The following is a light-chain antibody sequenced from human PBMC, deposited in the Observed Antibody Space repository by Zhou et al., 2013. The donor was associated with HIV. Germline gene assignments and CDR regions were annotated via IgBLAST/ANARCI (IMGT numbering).Light chain of an antibody. CDR3: QQYNNWPPLT. Sequence: EVVMTQSPATLSVSLGERVTLSCRASQSVSSNLAWYQQKPGQAPRLLIYGASTRATGIPARFSGSGSGTEFTLTISSLQSEDFAVYYCQQYNNWPPLTFGGGTKGGDQT. J-gene: IGKJ4*01. CDR2: GAS. V-gene: IGKV3-15*01. CDR1: QSVSSN.